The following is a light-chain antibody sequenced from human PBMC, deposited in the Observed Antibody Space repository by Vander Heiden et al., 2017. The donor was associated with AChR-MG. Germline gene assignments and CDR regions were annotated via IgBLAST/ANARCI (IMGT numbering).Light chain of an antibody. CDR3: QVWDSSSDHPVV. J-gene: IGLJ2*01. CDR2: YDS. CDR1: NIGSKS. V-gene: IGLV3-21*04. Sequence: SYVLTQPPSVSVAPGKTARITCGGNNIGSKSVHWYQQKPGQAPVLVIYYDSDRPSGIPERFSGSNSGNTATLTISRVEAGDEADYYCQVWDSSSDHPVVLGGGTKLTVL.